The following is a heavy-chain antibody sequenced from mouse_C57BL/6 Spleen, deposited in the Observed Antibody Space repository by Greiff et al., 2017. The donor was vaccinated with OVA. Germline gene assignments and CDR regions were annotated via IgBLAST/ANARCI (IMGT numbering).Heavy chain of an antibody. CDR2: ISSGGDYI. CDR1: GFTFSSYA. Sequence: EVKLVASGEGLVKPGGSLKLSCAASGFTFSSYAMSWVRQTPEKRLEWVAYISSGGDYIYYADTVKGRFTISRDNARNTLYLQMSSLKSEDTAMYYCTRGPTTVVATNYFDVWGTGTTVTVSS. CDR3: TRGPTTVVATNYFDV. V-gene: IGHV5-9-1*02. D-gene: IGHD1-1*01. J-gene: IGHJ1*03.